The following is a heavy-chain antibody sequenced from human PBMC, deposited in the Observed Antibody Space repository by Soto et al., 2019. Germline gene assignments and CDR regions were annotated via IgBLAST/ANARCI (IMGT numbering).Heavy chain of an antibody. D-gene: IGHD5-12*01. J-gene: IGHJ4*02. Sequence: SETLSLTCIVSGGSVTRHTWRWVRQPAKKGLEWIGRFFSSVNATYSPSLKSRVRISMDTPRNQLSLKLDSVTAADAAVYYCRRSGKKCGDSWGPGTLVTVSS. CDR3: RRSGKKCGDS. CDR2: FFSSVNA. CDR1: GGSVTRHT. V-gene: IGHV4-4*07.